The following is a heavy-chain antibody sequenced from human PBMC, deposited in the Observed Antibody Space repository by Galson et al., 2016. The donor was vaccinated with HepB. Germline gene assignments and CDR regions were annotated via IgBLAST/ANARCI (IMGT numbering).Heavy chain of an antibody. CDR3: AKDRGYYAMDV. D-gene: IGHD3-10*01. CDR1: GFTFNSYA. J-gene: IGHJ6*02. V-gene: IGHV3-30*04. Sequence: SLRLSCTASGFTFNSYAMHWVRQAPGKAPEWVAVISYDGRKKYYADSVKGRFTISRDKSKKTLFLEMNSLRPEDTAVYHCAKDRGYYAMDVWGQGTTVTVPS. CDR2: ISYDGRKK.